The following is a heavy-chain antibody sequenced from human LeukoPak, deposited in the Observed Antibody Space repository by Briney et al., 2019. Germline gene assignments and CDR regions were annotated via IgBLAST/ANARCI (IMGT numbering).Heavy chain of an antibody. CDR2: ISGSGGGT. CDR3: ALRITMIVVVRK. Sequence: GSLRLSCAASGFTFSSYAMSWVRQAPGKGLEWVSAISGSGGGTYYADSVKGRFTISRDNSKNTLYLQMNSLRAEDTAVYYCALRITMIVVVRKWGQGTLVTVSS. J-gene: IGHJ4*02. CDR1: GFTFSSYA. D-gene: IGHD3-22*01. V-gene: IGHV3-23*01.